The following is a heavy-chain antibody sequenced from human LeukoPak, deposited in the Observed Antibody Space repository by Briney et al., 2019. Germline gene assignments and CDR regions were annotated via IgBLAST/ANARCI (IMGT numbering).Heavy chain of an antibody. D-gene: IGHD1-26*01. CDR2: IYHSGST. J-gene: IGHJ3*02. Sequence: SGTLSLTCAVSGGSISSSNWWSWVRQPPGKGLAWIGEIYHSGSTNYNPSLKSRVTISVDKSKNQFSLKLSSVTAADTAVYYCARDLGGGGSYFAFDIWGQGTMVTVSS. V-gene: IGHV4-4*02. CDR1: GGSISSSNW. CDR3: ARDLGGGGSYFAFDI.